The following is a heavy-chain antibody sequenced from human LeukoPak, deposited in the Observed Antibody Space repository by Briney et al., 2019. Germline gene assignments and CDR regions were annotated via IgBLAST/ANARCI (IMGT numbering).Heavy chain of an antibody. V-gene: IGHV4-59*08. CDR2: IYYSGST. D-gene: IGHD6-13*01. Sequence: SETLSLTCTVSGGSISSYYWSWIRQPPGKGLEWIGYIYYSGSTNYNPSLKSRVTISVDTSKNQFSLKLSSVTAADTAVYYCARLGDSSSWTYDFDYWGQGTLVTVSS. CDR1: GGSISSYY. J-gene: IGHJ4*02. CDR3: ARLGDSSSWTYDFDY.